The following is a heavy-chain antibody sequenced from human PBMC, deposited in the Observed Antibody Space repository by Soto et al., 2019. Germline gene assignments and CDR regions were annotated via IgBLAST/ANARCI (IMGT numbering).Heavy chain of an antibody. D-gene: IGHD5-12*01. CDR3: ARESEQPDIVATILDY. CDR1: GFTFSSYS. Sequence: GGSLRLSCAASGFTFSSYSMNWVRQAPGKGLEWVSYISSSSSTIYYADSVKGRFTISRDNAKNSLYLQMNSLRAEDTAVYYCARESEQPDIVATILDYWGQGTLVTVSS. V-gene: IGHV3-48*01. CDR2: ISSSSSTI. J-gene: IGHJ4*02.